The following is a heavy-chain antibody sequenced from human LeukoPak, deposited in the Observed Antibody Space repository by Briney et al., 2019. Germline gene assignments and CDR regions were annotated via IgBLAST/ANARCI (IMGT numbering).Heavy chain of an antibody. J-gene: IGHJ4*02. CDR2: INHSGST. V-gene: IGHV4-34*01. Sequence: SETLSLTCAVYGGSLSGYYWSWIRQPPGKGLEWIGEINHSGSTNYNPSLKSRVTISVDTSKNQFSLKLSSVTAADTAVYYCAREGIAAAGTDYWGQGTLVTVSS. D-gene: IGHD6-13*01. CDR3: AREGIAAAGTDY. CDR1: GGSLSGYY.